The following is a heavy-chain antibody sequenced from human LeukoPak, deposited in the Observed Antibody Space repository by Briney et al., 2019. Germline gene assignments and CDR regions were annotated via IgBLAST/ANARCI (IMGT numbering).Heavy chain of an antibody. D-gene: IGHD2-2*01. CDR2: IHYSGST. V-gene: IGHV4-59*08. J-gene: IGHJ4*02. Sequence: PSETLSLTCTVSGGSISSYYWSWIRQPPGKGLEWIGSIHYSGSTTYNPSLKSSVTISVDTSKNQFSLKLSSVTAADTAVYYCARRLGSSSTGFDYWGQGTLVTVSS. CDR1: GGSISSYY. CDR3: ARRLGSSSTGFDY.